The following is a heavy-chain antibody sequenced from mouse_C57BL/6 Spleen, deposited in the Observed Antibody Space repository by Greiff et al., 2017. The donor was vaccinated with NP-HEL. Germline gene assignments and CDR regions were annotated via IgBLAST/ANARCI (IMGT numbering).Heavy chain of an antibody. D-gene: IGHD2-5*01. Sequence: EVKLQESGPGLVKPSQSLSLTCSVTGYSITSGYYWNWIRQFPGNKLEWMGYISYDGSNNYNPSLKNRISITRDTSKNQFFLKLNSVTTEDTATYYCARAYYSNPFDYWGQGTTLTVSS. J-gene: IGHJ2*01. CDR2: ISYDGSN. CDR3: ARAYYSNPFDY. CDR1: GYSITSGYY. V-gene: IGHV3-6*01.